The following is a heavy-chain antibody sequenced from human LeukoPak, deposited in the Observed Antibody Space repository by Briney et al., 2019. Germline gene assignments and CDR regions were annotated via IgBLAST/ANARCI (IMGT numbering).Heavy chain of an antibody. CDR1: GYTFTSYD. J-gene: IGHJ6*03. CDR2: MNPNSGNT. CDR3: ARAPTRYYDFWSGYYKRRNYYYMDV. D-gene: IGHD3-3*01. Sequence: ASVKVSCKASGYTFTSYDINWVRQATGQGLEWMGWMNPNSGNTGYAQKFQGRVTMTRNTSISTAYMELSSLRSEDTAVYYCARAPTRYYDFWSGYYKRRNYYYMDVWGKGTTVTVSS. V-gene: IGHV1-8*01.